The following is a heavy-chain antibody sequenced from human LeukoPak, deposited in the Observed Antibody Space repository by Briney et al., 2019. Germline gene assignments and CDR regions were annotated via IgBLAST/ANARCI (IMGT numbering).Heavy chain of an antibody. CDR2: IKQDGSEE. D-gene: IGHD6-6*01. V-gene: IGHV3-7*05. J-gene: IGHJ6*02. Sequence: PGGSLRLSCAASGFTFSNHGMHWVRQAPGKGLEWVANIKQDGSEEVYVDSVKGRFTISRDNAKNSLFLQMNTLRAEDTAVYYCARDPYSSTWSYGMDVWGQGTTVTVSS. CDR3: ARDPYSSTWSYGMDV. CDR1: GFTFSNHG.